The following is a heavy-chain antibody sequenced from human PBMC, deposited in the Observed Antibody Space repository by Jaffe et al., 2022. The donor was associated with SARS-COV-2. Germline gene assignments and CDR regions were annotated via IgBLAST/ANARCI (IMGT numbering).Heavy chain of an antibody. CDR3: AREVVEGGCSSTSCWDYYYGMDV. Sequence: EVQLVESGGGLIQPGGSLRLSCAASGFTVSSNYMSWVRQAPGKGLEWVSVIYSGGSTYYADSVKGRFTISRDNSKNTLYLQMNSLRAEDTAVYYCAREVVEGGCSSTSCWDYYYGMDVWGQGTTVTVSS. CDR1: GFTVSSNY. V-gene: IGHV3-53*01. J-gene: IGHJ6*02. CDR2: IYSGGST. D-gene: IGHD2-2*01.